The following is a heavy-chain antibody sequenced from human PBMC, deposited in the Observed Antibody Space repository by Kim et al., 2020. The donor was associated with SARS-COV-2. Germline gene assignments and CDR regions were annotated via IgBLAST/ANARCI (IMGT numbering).Heavy chain of an antibody. CDR2: INHSGST. CDR3: ARGLPLIYYYYGMDV. V-gene: IGHV4-34*01. D-gene: IGHD3-10*01. J-gene: IGHJ6*02. Sequence: SETLSLTCAVYGGSFSGYYWSWIRQPPGKGLEWIGEINHSGSTNYNPSLKSRVTISVDTSKNQFSLKLSSVTAADTAVYYCARGLPLIYYYYGMDVWGQGTTVTVSS. CDR1: GGSFSGYY.